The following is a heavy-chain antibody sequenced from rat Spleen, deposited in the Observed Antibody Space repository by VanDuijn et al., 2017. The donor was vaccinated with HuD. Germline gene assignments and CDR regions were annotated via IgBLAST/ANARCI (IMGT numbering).Heavy chain of an antibody. CDR3: ARPGGAAISGWFAY. CDR2: ISTGGDDT. CDR1: GFTFSDFD. Sequence: EVQLVESGGGLVQPGNSLKLSCAASGFTFSDFDMAWVRQAPTKGLEWVASISTGGDDTYYPDSVKDRFTVSRDNAKSTLYLQMDSLRSEDTATYYCARPGGAAISGWFAYWGQGTLVTVSS. J-gene: IGHJ3*01. V-gene: IGHV5S23*01. D-gene: IGHD1-2*01.